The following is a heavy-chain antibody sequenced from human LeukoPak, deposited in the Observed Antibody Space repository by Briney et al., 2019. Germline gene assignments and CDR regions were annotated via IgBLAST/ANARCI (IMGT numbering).Heavy chain of an antibody. CDR1: GFTFATYA. Sequence: PGGSLRLSCAASGFTFATYAIGWVRQPPGKGLEWVSTISDSGGRTHYADSVQGRFTISRDNSKNTLYLQINNLRAEDTAIYYCDASDFWGQGTLVTVSS. CDR2: ISDSGGRT. CDR3: DASDF. J-gene: IGHJ4*02. V-gene: IGHV3-23*01.